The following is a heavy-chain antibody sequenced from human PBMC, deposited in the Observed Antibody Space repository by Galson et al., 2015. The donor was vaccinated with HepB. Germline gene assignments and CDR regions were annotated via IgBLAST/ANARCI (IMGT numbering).Heavy chain of an antibody. CDR1: GGTFSSYA. CDR2: IIPIFGTA. Sequence: SVKVSCKASGGTFSSYAISWVRQAPGQGLEWMGGIIPIFGTANYAQKFQGRVTITADESTSTAYMELSSLRSEDTAVYYCARGKNIVVVVAATALDAFDIWGQGTMVTVSS. V-gene: IGHV1-69*13. CDR3: ARGKNIVVVVAATALDAFDI. D-gene: IGHD2-15*01. J-gene: IGHJ3*02.